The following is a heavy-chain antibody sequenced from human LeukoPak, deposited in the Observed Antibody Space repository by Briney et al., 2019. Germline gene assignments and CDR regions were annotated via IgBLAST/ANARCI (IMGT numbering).Heavy chain of an antibody. CDR2: MNPNSGNT. J-gene: IGHJ4*02. CDR3: ARGTLVAVRSVGATSLGY. Sequence: ASVKVSCKASGYTFTGYYIHWVRQAPGQGLEWMGWMNPNSGNTGYAQKFQGRVTMTRNTSISTAYMELSSLRSEDTAVYYCARGTLVAVRSVGATSLGYWGQGTLVTVSS. CDR1: GYTFTGYY. V-gene: IGHV1-8*02. D-gene: IGHD1-26*01.